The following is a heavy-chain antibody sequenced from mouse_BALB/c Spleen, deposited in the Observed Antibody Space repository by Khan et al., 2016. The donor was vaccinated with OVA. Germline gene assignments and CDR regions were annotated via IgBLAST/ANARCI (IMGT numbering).Heavy chain of an antibody. CDR1: GYTFTSYW. CDR3: ARSNYYGSGLYAMDY. CDR2: IAPGSGST. J-gene: IGHJ4*01. Sequence: DLVKPGASVKLSCRASGYTFTSYWINWIKQRPRQGLEWIGRIAPGSGSTSYNEKFKGKAILTVDTSSSTAYIQFSSLSSDDSAVCFCARSNYYGSGLYAMDYWGQGTSVTVSS. D-gene: IGHD1-1*01. V-gene: IGHV1S41*01.